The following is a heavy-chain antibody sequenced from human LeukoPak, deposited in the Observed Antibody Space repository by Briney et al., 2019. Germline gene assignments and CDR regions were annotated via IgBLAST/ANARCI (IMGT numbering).Heavy chain of an antibody. D-gene: IGHD5-18*01. CDR3: VREARGYHYTYFDY. CDR1: GFTLGSHD. Sequence: QPGGSLRLSCTASGFTLGSHDMHWVRQIPGQGLEWVAAVSSGFHAFFADSVQGRFTVSREDARSSLYLQMNSLRAGDTAVYYCVREARGYHYTYFDYWGQGTLVTVSS. V-gene: IGHV3-13*01. CDR2: VSSGFHA. J-gene: IGHJ4*02.